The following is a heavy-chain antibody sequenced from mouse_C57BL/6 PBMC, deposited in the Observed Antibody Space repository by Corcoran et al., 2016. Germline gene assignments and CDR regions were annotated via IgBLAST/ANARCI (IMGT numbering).Heavy chain of an antibody. D-gene: IGHD1-1*01. CDR1: GYTFTEYY. CDR3: ASPYYYGSSTWFAY. CDR2: INPNNGGT. Sequence: EVQLQQSGPELVKPGASVKISCKASGYTFTEYYMNWVKQSHGKSLEWIGDINPNNGGTSYNQKFKGKATLTVDKSSSTAYMELRSLTSEDSAVYYCASPYYYGSSTWFAYWGQGTLVTVSA. J-gene: IGHJ3*01. V-gene: IGHV1-26*01.